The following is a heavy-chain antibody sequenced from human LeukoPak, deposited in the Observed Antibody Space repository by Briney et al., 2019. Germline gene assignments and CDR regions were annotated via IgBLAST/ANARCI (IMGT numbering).Heavy chain of an antibody. CDR3: ARHAGTMVRGVIGQIDY. J-gene: IGHJ4*02. CDR1: GGSISSYY. Sequence: PSETLSLTCTVSGGSISSYYWSWIRQPPGKGLEWIGCIYYSGSTNYNPSLKSRVTISVNTSKNQFSLKLSSVTAADTAVYYCARHAGTMVRGVIGQIDYWGQGTLVTVSS. V-gene: IGHV4-59*08. CDR2: IYYSGST. D-gene: IGHD3-10*01.